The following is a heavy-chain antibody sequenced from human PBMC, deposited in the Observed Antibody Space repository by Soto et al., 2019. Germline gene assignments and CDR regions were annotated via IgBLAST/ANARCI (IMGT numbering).Heavy chain of an antibody. CDR3: SGVVSSTPDYYFMDV. Sequence: CNVSGDSIAGYGIGWMRKMPGKGLEWMGIIYPGDSDTRYSPSFQGQVTISADKSISTAYLQWSSLKASDTAMYYCSGVVSSTPDYYFMDVWGNGTTVTGFS. V-gene: IGHV5-51*01. CDR1: GDSIAGYG. J-gene: IGHJ6*03. D-gene: IGHD2-15*01. CDR2: IYPGDSDT.